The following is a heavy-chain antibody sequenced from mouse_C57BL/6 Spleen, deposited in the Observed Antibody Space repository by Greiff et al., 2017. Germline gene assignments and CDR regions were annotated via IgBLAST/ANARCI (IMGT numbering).Heavy chain of an antibody. D-gene: IGHD1-1*01. V-gene: IGHV5-4*03. J-gene: IGHJ1*03. CDR2: ISDGGSYT. CDR3: ARVGLTVARYFDV. CDR1: GFTFSSYA. Sequence: EVKLQESGGGLVKPGGSLKLSCAASGFTFSSYAMSWVRQTPEKRLEWVATISDGGSYTYYPDNVKGRFTISRDNAKNNLYLQMSHLKSEDTAMYYCARVGLTVARYFDVWGTGTTVTVSS.